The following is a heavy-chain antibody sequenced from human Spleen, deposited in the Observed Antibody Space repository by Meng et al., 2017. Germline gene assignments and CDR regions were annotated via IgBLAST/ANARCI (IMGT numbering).Heavy chain of an antibody. CDR2: INHSGCT. V-gene: IGHV4-34*01. J-gene: IGHJ4*02. Sequence: QVALSQLVVGQLKPSETQYLTCVVYGGSIRYYHWSLSRQPPGKGLEWNGEINHSGCTNYNPSLESRVTISVETSQNNLSLKLSSATAADSAVYYCARGPTTMAHDYDYWGQGTLVTVSS. CDR1: GGSIRYYH. D-gene: IGHD4-11*01. CDR3: ARGPTTMAHDYDY.